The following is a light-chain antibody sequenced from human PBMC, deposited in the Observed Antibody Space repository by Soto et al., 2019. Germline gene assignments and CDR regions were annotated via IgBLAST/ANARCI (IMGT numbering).Light chain of an antibody. J-gene: IGKJ3*01. Sequence: DIQMTQSPPSLSASVGDRVTITCRASQDISNYLAWYQQRPGKVPRLLIYAASTLQSGVPSRFSGSGSGTDFTIAISSLLPEDAAKSYCQILDSAASTFGPATKVDIK. V-gene: IGKV1-27*01. CDR3: QILDSAAST. CDR2: AAS. CDR1: QDISNY.